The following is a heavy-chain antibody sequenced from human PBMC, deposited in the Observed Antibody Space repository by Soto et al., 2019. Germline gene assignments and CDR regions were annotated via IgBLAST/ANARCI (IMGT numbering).Heavy chain of an antibody. CDR3: AREGEDYYASSGYYYSAYFQH. CDR2: IYYSGST. D-gene: IGHD3-22*01. Sequence: QVQLQESGPGLVKPSETLSLTCTVSGGSISSYYWSWIRQPPGKGLEWIGYIYYSGSTNYNPSLTSRVTISGDTSKNQFSLMLSSVTAADTAVYYCAREGEDYYASSGYYYSAYFQHWGQGTLVTVSS. CDR1: GGSISSYY. J-gene: IGHJ1*01. V-gene: IGHV4-59*01.